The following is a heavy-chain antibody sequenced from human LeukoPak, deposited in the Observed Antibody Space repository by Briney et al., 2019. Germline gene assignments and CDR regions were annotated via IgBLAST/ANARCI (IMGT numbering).Heavy chain of an antibody. D-gene: IGHD2-15*01. Sequence: GGSLRLSCAASGFTFSSYWMQWVRQAPGKGLMWVSGINTDGSSTMYADSVKGRFTISRDNAKNTLYLQMNSLRGEDTAVYYCVKSPAALKTLDYWGQGTLVTVSS. CDR1: GFTFSSYW. CDR2: INTDGSST. V-gene: IGHV3-74*03. CDR3: VKSPAALKTLDY. J-gene: IGHJ4*02.